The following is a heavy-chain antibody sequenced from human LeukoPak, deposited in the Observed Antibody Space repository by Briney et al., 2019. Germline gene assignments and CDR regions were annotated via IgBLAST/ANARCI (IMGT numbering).Heavy chain of an antibody. D-gene: IGHD4-17*01. J-gene: IGHJ4*02. CDR1: GDSISSSHW. CDR3: ARGDGDHYDPSFDY. V-gene: IGHV4-4*02. Sequence: SETLSLTCAVSGDSISSSHWWSWVRQPPGKGLEWIGEIYHSGSTNYNPSLKSRVTMSVDTSKNQFSLKLSSVTAADTAVYYCARGDGDHYDPSFDYWGQGTLVTVSS. CDR2: IYHSGST.